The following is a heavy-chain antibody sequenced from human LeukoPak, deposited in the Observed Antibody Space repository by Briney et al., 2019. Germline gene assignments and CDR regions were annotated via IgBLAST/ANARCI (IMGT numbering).Heavy chain of an antibody. D-gene: IGHD3-9*01. CDR3: AKSHKLRYFDWFPRSYYMDV. J-gene: IGHJ6*03. Sequence: GGSLRLSCAASGFTFSSYWMHWVRQAPGKGLEWVSSISSSSSYIYYADSVKGRFTISRDNAKNSLYLQMNSLRAEDTAVYYCAKSHKLRYFDWFPRSYYMDVWGKGTTVTISS. CDR2: ISSSSSYI. V-gene: IGHV3-21*04. CDR1: GFTFSSYW.